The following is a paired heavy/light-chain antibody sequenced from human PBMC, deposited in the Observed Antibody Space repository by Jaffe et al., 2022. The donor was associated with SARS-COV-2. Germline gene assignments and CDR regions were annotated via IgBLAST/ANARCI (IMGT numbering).Light chain of an antibody. Sequence: QSVLTQPPSVSGAPGQRVTISCTGSSSNIGAGYDVHWYQHLPGTAPKLLIYGNINRPSGVPGRFSGSKSGTSASLAISGLQAEDEADYYCQSYDTRLSGLVFGGGTKLTVL. J-gene: IGLJ3*02. CDR3: QSYDTRLSGLV. V-gene: IGLV1-40*01. CDR1: SSNIGAGYD. CDR2: GNI.
Heavy chain of an antibody. CDR2: IYSGGST. D-gene: IGHD3-22*01. CDR1: GFTVSTSY. CDR3: ARDSSGYALRYLDY. J-gene: IGHJ4*02. Sequence: EVQLVESGGGLTQPGGSLRLSCAASGFTVSTSYLSWVRQAPGKGLEWVSVIYSGGSTYYADSVKGRFTVSRDSSKNTLNLQMNSLRAEDTAVYYCARDSSGYALRYLDYWGQGTLVTVSS. V-gene: IGHV3-53*01.